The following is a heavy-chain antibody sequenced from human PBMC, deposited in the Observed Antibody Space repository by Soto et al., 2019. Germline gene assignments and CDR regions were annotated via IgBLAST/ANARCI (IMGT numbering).Heavy chain of an antibody. CDR3: AKDPRMVVPAGVAFDI. V-gene: IGHV3-23*01. CDR1: GFTFSSYA. Sequence: GGSLRLSCAASGFTFSSYAMSWVRQAPGKGQEWVSAISGSGGSTYYADSVKGRFTISRDNSKNTLYLQMNSLRAEDTAVYYCAKDPRMVVPAGVAFDIWGQGTMVTVSS. J-gene: IGHJ3*02. D-gene: IGHD2-2*01. CDR2: ISGSGGST.